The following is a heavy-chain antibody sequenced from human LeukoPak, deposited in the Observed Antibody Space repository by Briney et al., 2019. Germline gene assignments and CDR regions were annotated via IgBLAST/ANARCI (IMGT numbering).Heavy chain of an antibody. Sequence: GGSLRLSCAVSGFTVSSNYMSWVRQAPGKGLEWVSGIYGGDTTYYADSVKGRFTISRDNPKNTLYLQMNSLRADDTAVYYCASESPLYYGGNSEFWGQGTLVTVSS. CDR1: GFTVSSNY. V-gene: IGHV3-53*01. J-gene: IGHJ4*02. D-gene: IGHD4-23*01. CDR3: ASESPLYYGGNSEF. CDR2: IYGGDTT.